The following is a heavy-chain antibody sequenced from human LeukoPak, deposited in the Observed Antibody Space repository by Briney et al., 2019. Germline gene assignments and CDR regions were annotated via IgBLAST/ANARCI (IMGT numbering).Heavy chain of an antibody. J-gene: IGHJ5*02. CDR1: GGSISSSSYY. CDR3: ARHPEYYYDSSGYPP. V-gene: IGHV4-39*01. D-gene: IGHD3-22*01. Sequence: SETLSLTCTVSGGSISSSSYYWGWIRQPPGRGLEWIGSIYYSGSTYYNPSLKSRVTISVDTSKNQFSLKLSSVTAADTAVYYCARHPEYYYDSSGYPPWGQGTLVTVSS. CDR2: IYYSGST.